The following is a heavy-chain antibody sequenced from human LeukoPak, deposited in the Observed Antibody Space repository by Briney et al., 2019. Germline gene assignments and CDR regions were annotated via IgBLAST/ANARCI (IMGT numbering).Heavy chain of an antibody. J-gene: IGHJ3*01. Sequence: SETLSLTCTVSGGPIGSYYWSWIRQPPGKGLEWIGYIYYSGSTNYNPSLKSRVTMSVDTSKKQFSLKLTSVTAADTAVFYCAGGGTYGAFDLWGQGTMVTVSS. CDR1: GGPIGSYY. V-gene: IGHV4-59*08. D-gene: IGHD1-26*01. CDR2: IYYSGST. CDR3: AGGGTYGAFDL.